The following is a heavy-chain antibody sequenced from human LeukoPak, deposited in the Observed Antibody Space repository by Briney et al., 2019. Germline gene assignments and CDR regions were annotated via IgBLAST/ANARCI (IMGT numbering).Heavy chain of an antibody. CDR2: VCYTGST. Sequence: PSETLSLTCTVSGGSISSSTHCWGWIRQPPGKGLEWIGSVCYTGSTYYNPSLRSRVTISVDTSKNQFSLRLSSVTAADTAVYYCARRGNDDFWIECWGQGTLVTVSS. J-gene: IGHJ4*02. CDR3: ARRGNDDFWIEC. D-gene: IGHD3-3*01. V-gene: IGHV4-39*01. CDR1: GGSISSSTHC.